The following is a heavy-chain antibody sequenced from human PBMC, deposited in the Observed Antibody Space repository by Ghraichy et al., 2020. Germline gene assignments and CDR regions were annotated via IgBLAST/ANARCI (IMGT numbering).Heavy chain of an antibody. CDR3: AREGPGEGDYGDY. CDR1: GFTFSSYW. V-gene: IGHV3-7*01. J-gene: IGHJ4*02. D-gene: IGHD2-21*01. Sequence: GGSLRLSCAASGFTFSSYWMSWVRQAPGKGLEWVANIKQDGSEKYYVDSVKGRFTISRDNAKNSLYLQMNSLRAEDTAVYYCAREGPGEGDYGDYWGQGTLVTVSS. CDR2: IKQDGSEK.